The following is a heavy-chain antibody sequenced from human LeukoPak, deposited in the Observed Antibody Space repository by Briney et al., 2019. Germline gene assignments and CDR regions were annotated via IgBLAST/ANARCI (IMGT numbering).Heavy chain of an antibody. Sequence: GSLRLSCAASGFTFSSYAMSWVRQPPGKGLEWIGEINHSGSANYNPSLKSRVTISVDKSKNQFSLKLSSVTAADTAVYYCARDVRYSSGWFFDYWGQGTLVTVSS. CDR3: ARDVRYSSGWFFDY. CDR1: GFTFSSYA. D-gene: IGHD6-19*01. CDR2: INHSGSA. J-gene: IGHJ4*02. V-gene: IGHV4-4*02.